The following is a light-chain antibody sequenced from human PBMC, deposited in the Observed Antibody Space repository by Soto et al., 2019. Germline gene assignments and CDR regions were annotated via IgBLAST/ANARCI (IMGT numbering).Light chain of an antibody. Sequence: EIVMTQSPATLSVSPGERATLSCRASQSVISNLAWYQQKPGQAPRLLIYGASARATGIPARFSGSGSGTDFTLKISRVEAEDVGVYYCMQSIELPYTFGQGTKLEIK. CDR3: MQSIELPYT. V-gene: IGKV3-15*01. J-gene: IGKJ2*01. CDR1: QSVISN. CDR2: GAS.